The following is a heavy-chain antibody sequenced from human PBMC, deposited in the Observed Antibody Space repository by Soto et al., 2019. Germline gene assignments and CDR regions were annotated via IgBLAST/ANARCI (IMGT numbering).Heavy chain of an antibody. CDR1: DDSLARADYY. J-gene: IGHJ2*01. Sequence: QTLSLTCTVSDDSLARADYYWGLFRHHKGKGLEWIGTIQYRGSTYYNPSLKSRVTMSLDTSKNQYSLRLSSVTAADTSVYFCASMFCLGLLLFNYCGPGVLLTVSS. CDR3: ASMFCLGLLLFNY. D-gene: IGHD2-21*02. V-gene: IGHV4-39*01. CDR2: IQYRGST.